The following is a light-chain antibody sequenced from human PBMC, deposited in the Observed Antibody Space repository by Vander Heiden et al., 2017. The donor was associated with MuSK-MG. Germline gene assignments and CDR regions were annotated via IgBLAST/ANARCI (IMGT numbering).Light chain of an antibody. CDR3: HQSSSLPRT. CDR2: YAS. CDR1: QSIGSD. J-gene: IGKJ1*01. V-gene: IGKV6-21*01. Sequence: EVVLTQSPDFQSVTAKEKVTITCRASQSIGSDLHWYQQKPGQSPKLLIKYASQSFCGVPSRFRGSGSGTDFTLTINSLEAEDAATYYCHQSSSLPRTFGQGTKVEIK.